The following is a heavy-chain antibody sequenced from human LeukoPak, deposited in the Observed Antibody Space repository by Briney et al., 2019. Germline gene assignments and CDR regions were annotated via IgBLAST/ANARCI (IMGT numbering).Heavy chain of an antibody. D-gene: IGHD6-19*01. V-gene: IGHV3-23*01. CDR3: ARDGHRSGWSIDY. J-gene: IGHJ4*02. Sequence: QPGGSLRLSCAASGFHFSNYGMSWVRQASRKGLEWVSGISGSGGSTYFAGAGKGRFTISRDNSKNTLYLQMNNLRAEDTAVYYCARDGHRSGWSIDYWGQGALVTVSS. CDR2: ISGSGGST. CDR1: GFHFSNYG.